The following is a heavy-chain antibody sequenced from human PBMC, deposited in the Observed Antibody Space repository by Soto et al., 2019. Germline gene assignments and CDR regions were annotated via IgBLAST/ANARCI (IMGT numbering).Heavy chain of an antibody. CDR1: GGTLSSFINYP. Sequence: QMQLVQSGAEVKKPGSSVKVSCKASGGTLSSFINYPINWVRQAPGQGLEWMGGIVPNVGTINYAQKFQGRVTSTADNSTGTAYMEVSSLRSEDTALYYCARRDTSGFLRYFDNWGQGTLVTVSS. CDR2: IVPNVGTI. D-gene: IGHD3-3*01. J-gene: IGHJ4*02. CDR3: ARRDTSGFLRYFDN. V-gene: IGHV1-69*06.